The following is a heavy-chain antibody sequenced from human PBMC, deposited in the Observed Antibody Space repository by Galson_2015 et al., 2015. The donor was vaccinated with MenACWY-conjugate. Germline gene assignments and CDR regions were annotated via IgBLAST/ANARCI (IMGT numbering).Heavy chain of an antibody. V-gene: IGHV1-18*04. CDR3: ARDHLYCNSAGCVGSGTTLEY. CDR2: ISTNNGNT. D-gene: IGHD2/OR15-2a*01. CDR1: GYTFTVYG. J-gene: IGHJ4*02. Sequence: SEKVSCKASGYTFTVYGINWVRQAPGQGLEWMGWISTNNGNTAFAQKFQGRVTMTRETSTSTVYMELRSLRSDDTAMYYCARDHLYCNSAGCVGSGTTLEYWGQGTL.